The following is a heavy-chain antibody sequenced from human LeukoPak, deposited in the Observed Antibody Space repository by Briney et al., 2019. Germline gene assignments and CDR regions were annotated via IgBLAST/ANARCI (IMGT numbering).Heavy chain of an antibody. V-gene: IGHV4-34*01. J-gene: IGHJ4*02. CDR2: INHSGST. CDR3: ARESGSSSSWYSTSDYYFDY. CDR1: GGSFSGYY. Sequence: PSETLSLTCAVYGGSFSGYYWSWIRQPPGKGLEWIGEINHSGSTNYNPSLKSRVTISVDTSKNQFSLKLSSVTAADTAVYYCARESGSSSSWYSTSDYYFDYWGQGTLVTVSS. D-gene: IGHD6-13*01.